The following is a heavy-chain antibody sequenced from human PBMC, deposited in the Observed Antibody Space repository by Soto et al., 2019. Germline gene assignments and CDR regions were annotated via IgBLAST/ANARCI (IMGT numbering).Heavy chain of an antibody. D-gene: IGHD2-8*01. J-gene: IGHJ4*02. CDR3: ARDKDRVFDMSVPQFDY. V-gene: IGHV1-18*04. Sequence: GASVKVSCKASGYTFTSYGISWVRQAPGQGLELMGWINPYNGDTNYAQKVQGRVTVTIDTSTTTAYMELRSLTSDDTAVYYCARDKDRVFDMSVPQFDYWGQGTLVTSPQ. CDR1: GYTFTSYG. CDR2: INPYNGDT.